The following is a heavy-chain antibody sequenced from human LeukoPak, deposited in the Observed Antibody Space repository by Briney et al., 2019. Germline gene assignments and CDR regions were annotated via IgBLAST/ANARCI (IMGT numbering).Heavy chain of an antibody. CDR3: AKDRLTLDAFDI. Sequence: GGSLRLSCAASGFTFSDYYMSWVRQAPGKGLEWVSGISDSGAYTYYADSVKGRFTISRDNSKNTVYVQMNSLRAEDTAVYYCAKDRLTLDAFDIWGQGTMVTVSS. CDR1: GFTFSDYY. CDR2: ISDSGAYT. J-gene: IGHJ3*02. D-gene: IGHD4-23*01. V-gene: IGHV3-23*01.